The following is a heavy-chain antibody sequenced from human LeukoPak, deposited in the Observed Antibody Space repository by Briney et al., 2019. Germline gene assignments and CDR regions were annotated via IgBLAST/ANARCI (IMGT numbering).Heavy chain of an antibody. V-gene: IGHV4-39*01. CDR1: GGSISSSSYY. CDR2: IYYSGST. D-gene: IGHD5-18*01. Sequence: PSETLSLTCTVSGGSISSSSYYWGWIRQPPGKGLEWIGSIYYSGSTYYNPSLKSRVTISVDPSKNQFSLKLSSVTAADTAVYYCARHSGYSYGYAYNYYYMDVWGKGTTVTVSS. CDR3: ARHSGYSYGYAYNYYYMDV. J-gene: IGHJ6*03.